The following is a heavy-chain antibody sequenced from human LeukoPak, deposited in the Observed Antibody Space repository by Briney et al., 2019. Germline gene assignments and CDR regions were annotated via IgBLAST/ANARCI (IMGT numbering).Heavy chain of an antibody. CDR2: IIPIFGTA. CDR1: GGTFSSYA. CDR3: ATFRAHNYDFWSGCLDY. D-gene: IGHD3-3*01. J-gene: IGHJ4*02. Sequence: SVKVSCKASGGTFSSYAISWVRQAPGQGLEWMGGIIPIFGTADYAQKFQGRVTITADESTSTAYMELSSLRSEDTAVYYCATFRAHNYDFWSGCLDYWGQGTLVTVSS. V-gene: IGHV1-69*13.